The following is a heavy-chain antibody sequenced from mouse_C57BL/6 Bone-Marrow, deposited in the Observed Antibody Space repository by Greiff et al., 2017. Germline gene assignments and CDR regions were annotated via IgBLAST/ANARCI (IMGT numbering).Heavy chain of an antibody. CDR3: TAVFHY. D-gene: IGHD3-3*01. CDR1: GFNIKDDY. Sequence: VQLKESGAELVRPGASVKLSCTASGFNIKDDYMHWVKQRPEQGLEWIGWIDPENGDTEYASKFQGKATITADTSSNTASMQLSSLTSEDTAVYYCTAVFHYWGQGHTPTVSS. V-gene: IGHV14-4*01. J-gene: IGHJ2*01. CDR2: IDPENGDT.